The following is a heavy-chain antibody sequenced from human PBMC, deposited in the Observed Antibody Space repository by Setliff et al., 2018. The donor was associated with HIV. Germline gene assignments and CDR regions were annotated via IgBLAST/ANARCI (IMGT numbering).Heavy chain of an antibody. V-gene: IGHV4-39*07. CDR3: ARGRRSAAAGTRWDYMDV. D-gene: IGHD6-13*01. J-gene: IGHJ6*03. CDR2: IYYSGTP. CDR1: GDSISSSHYY. Sequence: PSETLSLTCSISGDSISSSHYYWGWIRQPPGKGLDWIGIIYYSGTPYYNESLKSRLTTSADTSKKQFSLRLSSVTAADTAVYYCARGRRSAAAGTRWDYMDVWGKGTTVTV.